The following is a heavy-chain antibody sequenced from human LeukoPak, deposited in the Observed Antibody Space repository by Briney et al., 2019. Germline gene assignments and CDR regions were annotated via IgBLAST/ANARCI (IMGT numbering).Heavy chain of an antibody. CDR3: ARGPPFDS. CDR1: GDSISSNY. Sequence: SETLPLTCTVSGDSISSNYWSWIRQIPTKGLEWIAYIYNTESTNYSPSLRSRLTISVDTSRNQFSLKLSSVTAADTAVYYCARGPPFDSWGQGTLVTVSS. J-gene: IGHJ4*02. CDR2: IYNTEST. V-gene: IGHV4-59*01.